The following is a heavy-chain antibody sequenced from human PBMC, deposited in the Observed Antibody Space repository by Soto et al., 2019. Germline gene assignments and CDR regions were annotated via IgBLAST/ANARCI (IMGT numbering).Heavy chain of an antibody. CDR2: IKEDGTEK. J-gene: IGHJ6*02. Sequence: GGSLRLSCLSSRFSIINYWMTWVRQAPGKGLEWVADIKEDGTEKYYADSVKGRFTVSRENTQNSMFLQMTTVRAEDAAVYYCARSEYYYGSGVYYYYGMDVWGQGTTVTVSS. V-gene: IGHV3-7*03. CDR3: ARSEYYYGSGVYYYYGMDV. D-gene: IGHD3-10*01. CDR1: RFSIINYW.